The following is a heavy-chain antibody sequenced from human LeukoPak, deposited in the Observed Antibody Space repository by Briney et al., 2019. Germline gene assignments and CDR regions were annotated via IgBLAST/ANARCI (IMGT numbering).Heavy chain of an antibody. J-gene: IGHJ4*02. D-gene: IGHD5-18*01. CDR3: ARRNIAMVAGLDY. Sequence: GASVKVSCKASGYTFTTYDINWVRQATGQGLEWMGWMNPNSGNTAYAQKFQGRVTMTRNTSISTAFMELSGLRSEDTAVYFCARRNIAMVAGLDYWGQGSLVTVSS. CDR2: MNPNSGNT. V-gene: IGHV1-8*01. CDR1: GYTFTTYD.